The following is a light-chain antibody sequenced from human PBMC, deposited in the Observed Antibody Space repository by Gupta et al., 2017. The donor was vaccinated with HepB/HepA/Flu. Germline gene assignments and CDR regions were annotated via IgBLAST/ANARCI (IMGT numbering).Light chain of an antibody. CDR3: QQYGSSPMCS. V-gene: IGKV3-20*01. J-gene: IGKJ2*04. CDR2: GAS. Sequence: IVLTQSPGTLSLSPGERATLSCRASQSVSGSSLAWYQQKPGQAPRLLIYGASTRATGIPDRFSGSGSGTDFTLTISRLEPEDFAVYYCQQYGSSPMCSFGQGTKLEIK. CDR1: QSVSGSS.